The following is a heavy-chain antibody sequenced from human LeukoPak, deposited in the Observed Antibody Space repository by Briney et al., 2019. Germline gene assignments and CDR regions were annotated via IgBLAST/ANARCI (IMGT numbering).Heavy chain of an antibody. CDR1: GFTFSNFW. Sequence: PGGSLRLSCAVSGFTFSNFWMSWVRQAPGRGPEWVANIHPEGNEKYHVESVKGRFTISRDNAENLLFLQMNGLRVEDTAVYYCARGDAFSGDHWGQGTLVTVSS. CDR3: ARGDAFSGDH. CDR2: IHPEGNEK. V-gene: IGHV3-7*04. J-gene: IGHJ4*02.